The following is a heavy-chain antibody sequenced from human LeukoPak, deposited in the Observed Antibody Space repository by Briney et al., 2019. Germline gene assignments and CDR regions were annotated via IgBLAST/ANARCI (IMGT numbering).Heavy chain of an antibody. CDR3: ARDGFNDRSGDNDGFDM. D-gene: IGHD1-1*01. V-gene: IGHV3-23*01. J-gene: IGHJ3*02. CDR1: GLTISSSG. Sequence: GGSLRLSCAASGLTISSSGMSWVRQAPGKGLEWVPAISGSGDRTHYADSVRGRFTISRDTSKDTLYLQMNSLRADDTAVYYCARDGFNDRSGDNDGFDMWGQGTMVTVSS. CDR2: ISGSGDRT.